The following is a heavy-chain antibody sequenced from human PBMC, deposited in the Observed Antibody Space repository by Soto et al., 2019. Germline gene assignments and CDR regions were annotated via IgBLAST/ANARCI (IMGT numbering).Heavy chain of an antibody. CDR2: INTDGSDT. V-gene: IGHV3-74*01. D-gene: IGHD3-10*01. CDR3: TSQGGYYGSGSYYHAFDI. Sequence: GGSLRLSCAASGFTFSSDWMHWVRQAPGKGLVWVSRINTDGSDTSYADSVKGRFTISRDNAKNMLYLQMNSLRAEDTAVYYCTSQGGYYGSGSYYHAFDIWGQGTMVTVSS. CDR1: GFTFSSDW. J-gene: IGHJ3*02.